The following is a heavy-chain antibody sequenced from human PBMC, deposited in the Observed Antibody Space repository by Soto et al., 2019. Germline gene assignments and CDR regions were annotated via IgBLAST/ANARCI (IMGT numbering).Heavy chain of an antibody. Sequence: PSETLSLTCTVSGGFISSYYWSWIRQPPGKGLEWIGYIYYSGSTNYNPSLKSRVTISVDTSKNQFSLKLSSVTAANTAVYYCATSNWFDPWGQGTLVTV. J-gene: IGHJ5*02. CDR3: ATSNWFDP. CDR1: GGFISSYY. CDR2: IYYSGST. V-gene: IGHV4-59*08.